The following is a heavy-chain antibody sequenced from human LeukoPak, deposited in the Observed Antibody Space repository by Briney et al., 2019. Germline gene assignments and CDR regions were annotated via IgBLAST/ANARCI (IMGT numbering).Heavy chain of an antibody. D-gene: IGHD3-22*01. Sequence: GGSLRLSCAASGFVFSDHYMDWVRQAPGKGLEWVGRSRNKANSYTTEYAASVKGRFTISRDDSKNSLYLQMNSLRTEDTAVYYCVRVPYDSSGYPFSFDYWGQGTLVTVSS. J-gene: IGHJ4*02. CDR1: GFVFSDHY. V-gene: IGHV3-72*01. CDR2: SRNKANSYTT. CDR3: VRVPYDSSGYPFSFDY.